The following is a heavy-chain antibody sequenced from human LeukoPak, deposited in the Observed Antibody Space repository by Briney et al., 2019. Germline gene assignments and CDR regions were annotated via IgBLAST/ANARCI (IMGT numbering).Heavy chain of an antibody. CDR1: GFTFSSYG. Sequence: PGRSLRLSCAASGFTFSSYGMHWVRLAPGKGLEWVAVIWYDGSNKYYADSVKGRFTISRDNSKNTLYLQMNSLRAEDTAVYYCAKEQRGSGSYFGYWGQGTLVTVSS. CDR2: IWYDGSNK. J-gene: IGHJ4*02. D-gene: IGHD1-26*01. CDR3: AKEQRGSGSYFGY. V-gene: IGHV3-33*06.